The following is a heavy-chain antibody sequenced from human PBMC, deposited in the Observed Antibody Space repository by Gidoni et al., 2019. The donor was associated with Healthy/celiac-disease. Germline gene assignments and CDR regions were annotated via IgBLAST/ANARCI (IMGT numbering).Heavy chain of an antibody. D-gene: IGHD4-17*01. V-gene: IGHV3-15*01. CDR3: TLKDTVTTGDY. Sequence: EVQLVESGGGLVKPGGSLRLSCAASGFTFSNAWMSWVRQAPGKGLEWVGRIKSKTDGGTTDDAAPVKGRFTISRDDSKNTLYLQMNSLKTEDTAVYYCTLKDTVTTGDYWGQGTLVTVSS. CDR2: IKSKTDGGTT. CDR1: GFTFSNAW. J-gene: IGHJ4*02.